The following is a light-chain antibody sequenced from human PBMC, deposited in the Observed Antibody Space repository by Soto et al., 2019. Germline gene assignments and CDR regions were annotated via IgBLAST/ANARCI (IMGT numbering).Light chain of an antibody. CDR1: QSRGSSF. J-gene: IGKJ2*01. CDR3: QQSGASLVT. V-gene: IGKV3-20*01. Sequence: EIVLTQSPGTLAVAAGERAALSCRASQSRGSSFLAWYQHKPGQAPRLLIHGASSRATGIPDRFSGRSSGQRFTPTNSTLDPDDFAVHCCQQSGASLVTLGQGTKVDIK. CDR2: GAS.